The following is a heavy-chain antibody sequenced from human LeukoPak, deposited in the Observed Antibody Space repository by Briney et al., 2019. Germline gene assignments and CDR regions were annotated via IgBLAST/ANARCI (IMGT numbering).Heavy chain of an antibody. D-gene: IGHD1-1*01. CDR3: ARATARVDAFDI. V-gene: IGHV4-30-2*01. CDR1: GGSISSGGYS. J-gene: IGHJ3*02. CDR2: IYHSGST. Sequence: SETLSLTCAVSGGSISSGGYSWSWIRQPPGKGLEWIGYIYHSGSTYYNPSLKGRVTISVDRSKNQFSLKLSSVTAADTAVYYCARATARVDAFDIWGQGTMVTVSS.